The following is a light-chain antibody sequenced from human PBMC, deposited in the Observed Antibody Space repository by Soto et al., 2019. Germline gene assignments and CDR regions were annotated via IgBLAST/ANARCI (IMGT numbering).Light chain of an antibody. J-gene: IGKJ2*01. CDR2: LGS. Sequence: DFVMTQSPLSLPVTPGEPASISCRSSRSLLHSNGYNYFAWYLQKPGQSPQLLIYLGSNRASGVPDRFIGSGSGTDFTLKISRVEAEDVGIYYCMQALETPYTFGQGTKLEIK. CDR1: RSLLHSNGYNY. V-gene: IGKV2-28*01. CDR3: MQALETPYT.